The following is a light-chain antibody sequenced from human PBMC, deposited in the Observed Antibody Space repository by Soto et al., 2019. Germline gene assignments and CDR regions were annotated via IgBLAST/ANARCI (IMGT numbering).Light chain of an antibody. J-gene: IGLJ1*01. CDR2: DVN. CDR1: SSDVGNYNY. CDR3: CSYAGRYTFV. V-gene: IGLV2-11*01. Sequence: QSVLTQPRSVSGSPGQSVTISCTGTSSDVGNYNYVSWYQQHPDKAPKLMIYDVNKRPSGVPDRFSGSKSGNTASLTISGLQAEDEADYYCCSYAGRYTFVFGTGTKLTVL.